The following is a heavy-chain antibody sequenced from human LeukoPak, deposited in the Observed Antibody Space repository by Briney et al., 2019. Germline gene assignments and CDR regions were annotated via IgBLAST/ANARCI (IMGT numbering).Heavy chain of an antibody. D-gene: IGHD5-18*01. J-gene: IGHJ4*02. V-gene: IGHV3-11*04. CDR2: ISSSGSTI. CDR1: GFTFSGYY. Sequence: PGGSLRLSCAASGFTFSGYYMSWIRQAPGKGLEWVSYISSSGSTIYYADSVKGRFTISRDNSKNTLYLQMNSLRAEDTAVYYCAKANRRGYSYGFATPDYWGQGTLVTVSS. CDR3: AKANRRGYSYGFATPDY.